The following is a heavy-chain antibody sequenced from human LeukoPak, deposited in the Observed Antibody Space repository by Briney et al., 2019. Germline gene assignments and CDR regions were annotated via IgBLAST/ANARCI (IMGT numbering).Heavy chain of an antibody. Sequence: SQTLSLTCTVSGGSISSGNYYWSRIRQPAGKGLEWIGRIHISGSTNYNPSLKSRIIILVDASKNQFSLKLSSVTAADTAVYYCARDGSGSYSSWFDPWGQGTLVTVSS. CDR3: ARDGSGSYSSWFDP. CDR2: IHISGST. CDR1: GGSISSGNYY. D-gene: IGHD3-10*01. V-gene: IGHV4-61*02. J-gene: IGHJ5*02.